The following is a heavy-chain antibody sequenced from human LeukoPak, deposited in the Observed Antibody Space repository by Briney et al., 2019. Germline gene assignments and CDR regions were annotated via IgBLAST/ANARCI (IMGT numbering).Heavy chain of an antibody. CDR3: ARLKVVRGVIVH. J-gene: IGHJ4*02. D-gene: IGHD3-10*01. Sequence: PSETLSLTCTVSGGSISNNNYYWGWIRQPPGRGLEWIGNIYYSGGTYYNPSLKSRVTISVETSKNQFYLKLSSVTAADTAVYYCARLKVVRGVIVHWGQGTLVTVSS. CDR2: IYYSGGT. V-gene: IGHV4-39*07. CDR1: GGSISNNNYY.